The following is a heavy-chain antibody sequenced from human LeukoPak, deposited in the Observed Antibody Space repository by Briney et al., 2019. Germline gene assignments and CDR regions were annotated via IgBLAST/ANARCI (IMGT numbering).Heavy chain of an antibody. J-gene: IGHJ4*02. CDR3: ATGGRTWGY. Sequence: GGSLRLSCAASGFTFSSYAMSWVRQAPGKGLEWVSTISGSRDYTYYADSVKGRFTISRDNSKNTLYLQMSSLRAEDTAVYYCATGGRTWGYWGQGILVTVSS. V-gene: IGHV3-23*01. D-gene: IGHD7-27*01. CDR1: GFTFSSYA. CDR2: ISGSRDYT.